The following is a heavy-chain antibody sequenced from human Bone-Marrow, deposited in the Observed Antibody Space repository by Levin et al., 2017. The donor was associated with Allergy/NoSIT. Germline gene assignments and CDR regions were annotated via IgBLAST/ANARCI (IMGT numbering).Heavy chain of an antibody. CDR2: IYYNGST. D-gene: IGHD3-10*01. V-gene: IGHV4-31*02. J-gene: IGHJ4*02. CDR3: ARVLAGFDGSAMAYDY. CDR1: GASIRSGAYY. Sequence: LSQTLSLPCTVSGASIRSGAYYWSWVRQPPGQGLEWIGYIYYNGSTYFNPSLKSRVSISVDTSKNQFSLKLSSVTAADTADYYCARVLAGFDGSAMAYDYWGRGSLVTVSS.